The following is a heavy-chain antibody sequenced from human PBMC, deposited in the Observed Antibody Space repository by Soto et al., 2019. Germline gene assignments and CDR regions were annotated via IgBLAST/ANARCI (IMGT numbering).Heavy chain of an antibody. Sequence: SETLSLTCTVSGGSISSSSYYWGWIRQPPGKGLEWIGSIYYSGSTYYNPSLKSRVTISVDTSKNQFSLKLSSVTAADTAVYYCARHPQSSSWYPNYFDYWGQGTLVTVSS. CDR1: GGSISSSSYY. CDR3: ARHPQSSSWYPNYFDY. J-gene: IGHJ4*02. D-gene: IGHD6-13*01. V-gene: IGHV4-39*01. CDR2: IYYSGST.